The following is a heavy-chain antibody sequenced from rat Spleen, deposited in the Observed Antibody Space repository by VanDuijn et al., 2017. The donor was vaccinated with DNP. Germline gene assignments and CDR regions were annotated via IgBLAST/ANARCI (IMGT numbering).Heavy chain of an antibody. CDR3: ARWEGINAY. Sequence: QVQLKESGPGLLQPSQTLSLTCTVSGFSLTTNSVHWVRQPPGKGLEWVGVIWSGGGTAYNSALKSRLSINRDTSKSQVFLKINSLETEDTAIYFCARWEGINAYWGQGTLVTVSS. V-gene: IGHV2-1*01. J-gene: IGHJ3*01. D-gene: IGHD1-11*01. CDR1: GFSLTTNS. CDR2: IWSGGGT.